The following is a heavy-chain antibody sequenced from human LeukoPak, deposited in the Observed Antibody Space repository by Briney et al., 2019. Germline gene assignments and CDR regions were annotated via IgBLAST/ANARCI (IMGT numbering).Heavy chain of an antibody. J-gene: IGHJ4*02. CDR3: ARGGTGAFNY. D-gene: IGHD2-8*02. Sequence: GRSLTLSCAASGFTFSSYWMSWVRQAPGKGLAWVANIKQDGSEKYYVDSVKGRFTISRDNAKNLLFLQMNSLRVEDTALYYCARGGTGAFNYWGQGILVTVSS. CDR1: GFTFSSYW. CDR2: IKQDGSEK. V-gene: IGHV3-7*01.